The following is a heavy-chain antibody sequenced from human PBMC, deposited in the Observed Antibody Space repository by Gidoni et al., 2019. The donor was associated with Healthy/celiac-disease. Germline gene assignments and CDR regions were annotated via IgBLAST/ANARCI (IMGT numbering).Heavy chain of an antibody. CDR2: ISCSGCST. Sequence: EVQLLESGGGLVQPGGSLRLSCAASGFTFSSYAMSWVRQAPGKGLEWVSAISCSGCSTYYANSVKGRFTISRDNSKNTLYLQMNSLRAEDTAVYYCASRGAWGAFDIWGQGTMVTVSS. CDR3: ASRGAWGAFDI. J-gene: IGHJ3*02. D-gene: IGHD7-27*01. V-gene: IGHV3-23*01. CDR1: GFTFSSYA.